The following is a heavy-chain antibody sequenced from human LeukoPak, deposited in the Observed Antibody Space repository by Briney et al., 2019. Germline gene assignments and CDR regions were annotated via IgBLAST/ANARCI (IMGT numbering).Heavy chain of an antibody. J-gene: IGHJ5*02. V-gene: IGHV3-30*01. CDR1: GFTFSSYA. CDR3: AREDRDSSGGNGFDP. CDR2: ISYDGSNK. Sequence: GGSLRLSCAASGFTFSSYAMHWVRQAPGKGLEWVAVISYDGSNKYYADSVKGRFTISRDNSKNTLYLQMNSLRAEDTAVYYCAREDRDSSGGNGFDPWGQGTLVTVSS. D-gene: IGHD6-19*01.